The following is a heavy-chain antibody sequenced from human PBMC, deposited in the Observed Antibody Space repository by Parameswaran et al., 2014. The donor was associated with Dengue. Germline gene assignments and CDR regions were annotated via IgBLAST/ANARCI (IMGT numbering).Heavy chain of an antibody. V-gene: IGHV3-53*01. CDR2: IYGDDNT. D-gene: IGHD3-16*02. CDR3: AGGMITSGGVIVTKAY. Sequence: QAGGSLRLSCAASGLDVRSNYMSWVRQAPGKALEWVSVIYGDDNTHYADSVKDRFTIFRDNSNNTVSLQMNGLRAEDTAVYYCAGGMITSGGVIVTKAYWGQGTQVTVSS. CDR1: GLDVRSNY. J-gene: IGHJ4*02.